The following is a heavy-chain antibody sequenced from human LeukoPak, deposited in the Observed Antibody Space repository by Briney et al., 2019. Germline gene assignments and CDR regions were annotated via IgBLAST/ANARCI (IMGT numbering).Heavy chain of an antibody. Sequence: PSETLSLTCAVYGGSFSGYYWSWIRQPPGEGLEWIGEINHSGSTNYNPSLKSRVTISVDTSKNQFSLKLSSVTAADTAVYYCARREMATTRYYFDYWGQGTLVTVSS. CDR2: INHSGST. V-gene: IGHV4-34*01. D-gene: IGHD5-24*01. J-gene: IGHJ4*02. CDR1: GGSFSGYY. CDR3: ARREMATTRYYFDY.